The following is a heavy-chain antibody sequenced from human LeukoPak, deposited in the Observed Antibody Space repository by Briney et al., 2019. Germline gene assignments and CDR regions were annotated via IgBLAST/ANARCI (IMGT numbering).Heavy chain of an antibody. CDR2: IDSDGSTT. V-gene: IGHV3-74*01. D-gene: IGHD1-26*01. Sequence: PGGSLRLSCVVSGFTFSTSWMHWVRQAPGKGLVWVSRIDSDGSTTRYADSVKGRFTISRDNAQNTLYLQMNSLRAEDTAVYYCTREADGIVGATWFVYWGQGTLVTVSS. CDR3: TREADGIVGATWFVY. CDR1: GFTFSTSW. J-gene: IGHJ4*02.